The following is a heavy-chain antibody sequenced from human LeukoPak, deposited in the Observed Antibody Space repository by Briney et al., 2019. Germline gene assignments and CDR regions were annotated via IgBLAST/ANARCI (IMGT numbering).Heavy chain of an antibody. D-gene: IGHD3-10*01. CDR2: INAGNGNT. CDR1: GYTFTSYA. J-gene: IGHJ4*02. Sequence: ASVKVSCKASGYTFTSYAMHWVRQAPGQRLEWMGWINAGNGNTKYSQKFQGRVTITRDTSTSTAYMELRSLRSDDTAVYYCARDAYGSGKGYFDYWGQGTLVTVSS. CDR3: ARDAYGSGKGYFDY. V-gene: IGHV1-3*01.